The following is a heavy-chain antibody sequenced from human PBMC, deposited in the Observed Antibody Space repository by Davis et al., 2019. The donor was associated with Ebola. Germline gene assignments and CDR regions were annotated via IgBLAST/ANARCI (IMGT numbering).Heavy chain of an antibody. CDR1: GYTFTNYD. Sequence: ASVKVSCKASGYTFTNYDINWVRQATGQGLEWVGWMNPNSGNTGYAQKLQGRVTMTTDTSTSTAYMELRSLRSDDTAVYYCARKTTVTTPDYYYYNGMDVWGQGNTVTVSS. CDR3: ARKTTVTTPDYYYYNGMDV. CDR2: MNPNSGNT. D-gene: IGHD4-17*01. J-gene: IGHJ6*02. V-gene: IGHV1-8*01.